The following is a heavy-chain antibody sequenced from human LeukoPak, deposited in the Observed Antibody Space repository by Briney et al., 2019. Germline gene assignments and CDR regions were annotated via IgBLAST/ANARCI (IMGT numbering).Heavy chain of an antibody. CDR3: AKDRAVATIGGVDY. J-gene: IGHJ4*02. CDR2: IRPKSGGT. CDR1: GYTFTGYY. D-gene: IGHD5-12*01. Sequence: ASVKVSCKASGYTFTGYYMHWVRQAPGQGLEWMGWIRPKSGGTNYAHKFQGRVTMIRDTSISTAYMELSSLRSDDTAVYYCAKDRAVATIGGVDYWGQGTLVTVSS. V-gene: IGHV1-2*02.